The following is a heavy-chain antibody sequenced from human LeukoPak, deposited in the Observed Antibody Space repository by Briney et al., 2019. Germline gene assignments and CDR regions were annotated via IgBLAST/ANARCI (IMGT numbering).Heavy chain of an antibody. Sequence: PGGSLRLSCAASGFTVSNSYINWVRQAPGKGLEWVSVVYSDGSIFYADSVKGRFTISRDNSKNTVYLQMNSLRGKDTAMYFCARGRLSDFWGQGTLVTVSS. CDR1: GFTVSNSY. J-gene: IGHJ4*02. CDR2: VYSDGSI. CDR3: ARGRLSDF. V-gene: IGHV3-66*02.